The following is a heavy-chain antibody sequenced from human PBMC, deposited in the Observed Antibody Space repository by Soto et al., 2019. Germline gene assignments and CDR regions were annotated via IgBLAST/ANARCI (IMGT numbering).Heavy chain of an antibody. Sequence: GGSLRLSCAASGFTFSNYWMSWVRQAPGKGLEWVANIKQDGGEKYYVDSVKGRFTISRDNAKNSLYLQMNSLRAEDTAVYYCAADNWNYVGWFDPWGQGTLVTVSS. CDR1: GFTFSNYW. CDR3: AADNWNYVGWFDP. J-gene: IGHJ5*02. CDR2: IKQDGGEK. D-gene: IGHD1-7*01. V-gene: IGHV3-7*01.